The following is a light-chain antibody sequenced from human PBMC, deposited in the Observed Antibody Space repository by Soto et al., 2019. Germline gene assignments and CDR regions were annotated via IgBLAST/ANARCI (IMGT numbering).Light chain of an antibody. Sequence: EMVLTQSPDTLSVSPGERPTLACRASQSVSSYLAWYQQKPGQAPRLLIYDASNRATGIPARFSGSGSGTDFTLTISSLEPEDFAVYYCQQRSNWPPITFGQGTRLEIK. CDR3: QQRSNWPPIT. CDR1: QSVSSY. CDR2: DAS. V-gene: IGKV3-11*01. J-gene: IGKJ5*01.